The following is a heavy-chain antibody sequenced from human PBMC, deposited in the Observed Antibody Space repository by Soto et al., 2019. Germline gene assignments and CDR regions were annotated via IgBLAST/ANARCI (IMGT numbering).Heavy chain of an antibody. D-gene: IGHD4-4*01. Sequence: EVQLVESGGGLVQPGRSLRLSCAASGFTFDDYVMHWVRQAPGKGLEWVSGNSWNSGSIGYADSVKGRFTISRDNAKNSLYLQMNSLRAEDTALYYCAKDGRSPDYSNYGVLPYYFDYWGQGTLVTVSS. CDR2: NSWNSGSI. V-gene: IGHV3-9*01. J-gene: IGHJ4*02. CDR3: AKDGRSPDYSNYGVLPYYFDY. CDR1: GFTFDDYV.